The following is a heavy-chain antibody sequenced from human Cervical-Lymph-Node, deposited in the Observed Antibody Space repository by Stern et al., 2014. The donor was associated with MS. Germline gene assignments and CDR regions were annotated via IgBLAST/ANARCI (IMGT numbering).Heavy chain of an antibody. CDR3: ARQTTAWASDV. CDR2: IYPGDSET. J-gene: IGHJ4*02. Sequence: EQLVQSGAELIRPGESLKISCKGSGYTFSIYWIAWVRQRPGKGLEWMGIIYPGDSETRYSPSLQGQVTLSAAKSTSTAYLQCSSLNASDTAMYFCARQTTAWASDVWGQGTLVTVSS. CDR1: GYTFSIYW. V-gene: IGHV5-51*01. D-gene: IGHD1-14*01.